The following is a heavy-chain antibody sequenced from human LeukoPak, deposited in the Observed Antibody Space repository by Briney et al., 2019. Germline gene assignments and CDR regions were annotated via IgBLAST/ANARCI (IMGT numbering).Heavy chain of an antibody. CDR3: ARGGYCSGGSCLSDSYGLDV. CDR1: GFTFSSYA. J-gene: IGHJ6*02. CDR2: ISGSGGST. V-gene: IGHV3-23*01. Sequence: GGSLRLSCAASGFTFSSYAMSWVRQAPGKGLGWVWAISGSGGSTYYADSVNGRFTISRDDSKHSMSLQMNSLKTEDTAVYYSARGGYCSGGSCLSDSYGLDVWGQGTTVTVSS. D-gene: IGHD2-15*01.